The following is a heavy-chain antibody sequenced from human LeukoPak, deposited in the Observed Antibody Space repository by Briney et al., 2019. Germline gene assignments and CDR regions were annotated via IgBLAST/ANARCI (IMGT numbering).Heavy chain of an antibody. Sequence: GGSLRLSCAASGFTFSSYWMTWVRQAPGKGLEWVANIKQDGSAKYTLDSVKGRFTISRDNAKNSLYLQMNSLRAEDTAIYYCARGRGSLDYWGQGTLVTVSS. CDR3: ARGRGSLDY. V-gene: IGHV3-7*04. CDR2: IKQDGSAK. D-gene: IGHD6-25*01. CDR1: GFTFSSYW. J-gene: IGHJ4*02.